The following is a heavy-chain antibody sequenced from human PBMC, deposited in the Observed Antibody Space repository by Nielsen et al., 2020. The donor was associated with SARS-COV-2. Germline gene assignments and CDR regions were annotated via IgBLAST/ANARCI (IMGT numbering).Heavy chain of an antibody. Sequence: GGSLRPSCAASGFTFNIYAMAWVRRAPGRGLQWVTGVSASGGSTYYTDSVKGRFSISRDNSKNTLFLQMHSLRVEDTALYYCAKDGVVRGDALDLWGQGTMVTVSS. CDR2: VSASGGST. CDR3: AKDGVVRGDALDL. D-gene: IGHD3-10*01. CDR1: GFTFNIYA. V-gene: IGHV3-23*01. J-gene: IGHJ3*01.